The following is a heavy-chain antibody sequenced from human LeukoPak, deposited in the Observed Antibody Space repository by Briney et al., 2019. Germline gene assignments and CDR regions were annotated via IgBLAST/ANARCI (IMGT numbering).Heavy chain of an antibody. CDR2: ISGDGADT. J-gene: IGHJ4*02. D-gene: IGHD2-2*01. CDR1: GFTFSRHA. V-gene: IGHV3-23*01. CDR3: AKSHYSPISCYVLDN. Sequence: GGSLRLSCAASGFTFSRHAMSWVRQAPGKGLEWVSAISGDGADTYHADSVKGRFTIFRDSFTNALYLQMNSLRADDTAIYYCAKSHYSPISCYVLDNWGQGTLVTVSS.